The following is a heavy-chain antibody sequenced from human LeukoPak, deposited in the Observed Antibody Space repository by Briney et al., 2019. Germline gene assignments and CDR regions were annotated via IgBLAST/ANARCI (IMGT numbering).Heavy chain of an antibody. J-gene: IGHJ4*02. CDR1: GFTFSSYV. D-gene: IGHD3-22*01. CDR2: VSGDYST. V-gene: IGHV3-23*01. CDR3: ARDSSGRLFDY. Sequence: GGSLRLSCAASGFTFSSYVMSWVRQAPGKGLEWVSAVSGDYSTSYADSVRGRFTISRDNAKNTLYLQMNSLRAEDTAVYYCARDSSGRLFDYWGQGTLVTVSS.